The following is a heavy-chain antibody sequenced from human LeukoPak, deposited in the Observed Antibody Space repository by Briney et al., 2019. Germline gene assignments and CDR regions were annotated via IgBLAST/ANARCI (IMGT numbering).Heavy chain of an antibody. CDR2: ISAYNGNT. Sequence: ASVKVSCKASGYTFTSYGISWVRQAPGQGLEWMGWISAYNGNTNYAQKLQGRVTMTTDTSTSTAYMELRSLRSDDTAVYYCARDETRYCSGGSCYGSDDYWGQGTLVTVSS. CDR1: GYTFTSYG. V-gene: IGHV1-18*01. J-gene: IGHJ4*02. D-gene: IGHD2-15*01. CDR3: ARDETRYCSGGSCYGSDDY.